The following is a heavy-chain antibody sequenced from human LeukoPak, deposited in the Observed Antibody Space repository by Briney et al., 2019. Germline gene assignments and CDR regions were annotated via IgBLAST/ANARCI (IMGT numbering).Heavy chain of an antibody. D-gene: IGHD1-14*01. Sequence: ASVKVSFKASGYTFIIYGISWVRQAPGQGLEWMGWVSGHNGDTNYAQKVQGRVTMTTDTSTSTAYMELRSLRSDDTAVYYCARRAGALNPFDYWGQGTLVTVSS. J-gene: IGHJ4*02. V-gene: IGHV1-18*01. CDR2: VSGHNGDT. CDR3: ARRAGALNPFDY. CDR1: GYTFIIYG.